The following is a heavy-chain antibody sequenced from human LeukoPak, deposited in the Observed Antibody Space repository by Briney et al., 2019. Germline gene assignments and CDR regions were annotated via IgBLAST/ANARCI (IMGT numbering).Heavy chain of an antibody. J-gene: IGHJ4*02. Sequence: GGSLRLSCAGSGFTFGLNEMNWVRQAPGKGLEWVSYISSSGSTIYYADSVKGRFTISRDNAKNSLYLQMNSLRAEDTAVYYCASSGRFGETFDYWGQGTLVTVSS. CDR1: GFTFGLNE. V-gene: IGHV3-48*03. D-gene: IGHD3-10*01. CDR3: ASSGRFGETFDY. CDR2: ISSSGSTI.